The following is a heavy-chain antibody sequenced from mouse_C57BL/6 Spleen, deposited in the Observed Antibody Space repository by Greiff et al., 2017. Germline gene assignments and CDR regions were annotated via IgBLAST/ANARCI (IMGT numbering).Heavy chain of an antibody. CDR1: GYSITSGYY. V-gene: IGHV3-6*01. CDR2: ISYDGSN. Sequence: QLQESGPGLVKPSQSLSLTCSVTGYSITSGYYWNWIRQFPGNKLEWMGYISYDGSNNYNPSLKNRISITRDTSTNQFFLKLNSVTTEDTATYYCAILPYWGQGTLVTVSA. J-gene: IGHJ3*01. CDR3: AILPY.